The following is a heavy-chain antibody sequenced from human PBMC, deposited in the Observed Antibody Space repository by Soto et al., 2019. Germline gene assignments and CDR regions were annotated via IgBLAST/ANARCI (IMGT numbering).Heavy chain of an antibody. Sequence: GGSLRLSCAASGFTVSSDYMSWVRQAPGKGLEWVSVIYSGGSTFYGDPVKGRFTISRDDSKNTLYLQMNNLRAADTAVYYCARETRPYSYDYSGYYLEYWGQGTPVTVSS. CDR2: IYSGGST. D-gene: IGHD3-22*01. CDR3: ARETRPYSYDYSGYYLEY. J-gene: IGHJ4*02. CDR1: GFTVSSDY. V-gene: IGHV3-53*01.